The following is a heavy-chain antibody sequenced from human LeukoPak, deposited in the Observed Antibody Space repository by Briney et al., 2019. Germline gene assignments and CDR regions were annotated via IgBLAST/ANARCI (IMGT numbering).Heavy chain of an antibody. CDR1: GFTVSSNY. CDR2: IYSGGST. CDR3: ARGRDCGGDCYSNEYFQH. J-gene: IGHJ1*01. D-gene: IGHD2-21*02. Sequence: GGSLRLSCAASGFTVSSNYMSWVRQAPGKGLEWVSVIYSGGSTYYADSVKGRFTISRHNSKNTLYLQMNSLRAEDTAVYYCARGRDCGGDCYSNEYFQHWGQGTLVTVSS. V-gene: IGHV3-53*01.